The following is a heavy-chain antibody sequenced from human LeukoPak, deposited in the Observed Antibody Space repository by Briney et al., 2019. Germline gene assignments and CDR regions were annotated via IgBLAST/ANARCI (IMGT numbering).Heavy chain of an antibody. V-gene: IGHV3-30-3*01. D-gene: IGHD3-9*01. Sequence: GGAPRLSCVASGFTFSNAYMSWGRQAPGEGLEWGAAISYDGSNKYYADSVKGRFTISRDDSKSTLYLQMNSLRAEDTALYYCAKDGDILTGPPLDYWGQGTRVTVSS. CDR3: AKDGDILTGPPLDY. CDR1: GFTFSNAY. J-gene: IGHJ4*02. CDR2: ISYDGSNK.